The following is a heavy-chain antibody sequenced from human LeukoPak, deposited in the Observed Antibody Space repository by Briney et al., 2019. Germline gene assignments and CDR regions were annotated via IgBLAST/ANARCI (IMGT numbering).Heavy chain of an antibody. D-gene: IGHD3-3*01. CDR1: GFTFSSYA. V-gene: IGHV3-23*01. CDR3: AKVILEWLLFY. CDR2: ISGSGGST. Sequence: AGGSLRVSCAASGFTFSSYAMSWVRQAPGKGLEWVSAISGSGGSTYYADSVKGRFTISRDNSKNTLYLQMSSLRAEDTAVYYCAKVILEWLLFYWGQGTLVTVSS. J-gene: IGHJ4*02.